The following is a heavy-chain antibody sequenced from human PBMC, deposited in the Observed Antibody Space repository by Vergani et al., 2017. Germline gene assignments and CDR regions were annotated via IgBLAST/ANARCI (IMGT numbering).Heavy chain of an antibody. CDR2: ICHTEDT. V-gene: IGHV4-4*03. D-gene: IGHD2-2*02. J-gene: IGHJ4*02. CDR1: GDSISSNNC. Sequence: QVQLQESGPGLVKPPGTLSLPCAVSGDSISSNNCWTWVRQPPGKGLEWIGEICHTEDTKYSPSLKSRVNVSVDESRNLFSLKLNAVTAADTAVYYCATIGYRRWGYYFDYWGQGILVTVSS. CDR3: ATIGYRRWGYYFDY.